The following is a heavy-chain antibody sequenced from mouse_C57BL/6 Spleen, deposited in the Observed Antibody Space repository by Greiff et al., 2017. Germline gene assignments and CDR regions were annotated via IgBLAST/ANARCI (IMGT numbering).Heavy chain of an antibody. Sequence: VQLQQPGAELVKPGASVKLSCKASGYTFTSYWMHWVKQRPGRGLEWIGRIDPNSGGTKYNEKFKSKATLTVDKPSSTAYMQLSSLTSEDSAVYLWARDYYGSSSYWYFDVWGTGTTVTVSS. CDR2: IDPNSGGT. CDR1: GYTFTSYW. CDR3: ARDYYGSSSYWYFDV. V-gene: IGHV1-72*01. D-gene: IGHD1-1*01. J-gene: IGHJ1*03.